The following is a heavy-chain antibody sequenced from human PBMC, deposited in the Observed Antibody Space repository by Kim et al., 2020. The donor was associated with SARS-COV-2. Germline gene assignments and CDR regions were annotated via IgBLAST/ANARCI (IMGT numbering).Heavy chain of an antibody. V-gene: IGHV1-69*04. D-gene: IGHD2-2*01. Sequence: SVKVSCKASGGTFSSYAISWVRQAPGQGLEWMGRIIPILGIANYAQKFQGRVTITADKSTSTAYMELSSLRSEDMAVYYCARHIVVVPATDDYYYYYYMDVWGKGTTVTVSS. J-gene: IGHJ6*03. CDR1: GGTFSSYA. CDR3: ARHIVVVPATDDYYYYYYMDV. CDR2: IIPILGIA.